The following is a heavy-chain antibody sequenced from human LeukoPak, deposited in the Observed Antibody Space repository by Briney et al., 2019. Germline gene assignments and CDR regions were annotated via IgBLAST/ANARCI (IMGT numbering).Heavy chain of an antibody. Sequence: ESGPALVKPTQTLTLTCTFSGFSLSTSGMCVSWIRQPPGKALEWLARIDWDDDKYYSTSLKTRLTISKDTSKNQVVLTMTNMDPVDTATYYCAWILPYGLHFDYWGQGTLVTVSS. CDR2: IDWDDDK. V-gene: IGHV2-70*11. CDR1: GFSLSTSGMC. J-gene: IGHJ4*02. D-gene: IGHD2-8*01. CDR3: AWILPYGLHFDY.